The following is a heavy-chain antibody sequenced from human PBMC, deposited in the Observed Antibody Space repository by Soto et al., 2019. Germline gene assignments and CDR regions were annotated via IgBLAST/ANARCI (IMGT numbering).Heavy chain of an antibody. V-gene: IGHV5-51*01. CDR2: IYPGDSDT. D-gene: IGHD3-22*01. CDR1: GYSFTSYW. CDR3: ARHSYYYDSSGYYSSGLYNWFDP. Sequence: GESLKISCKGSGYSFTSYWIGWVRQMPGKGLEWMGIIYPGDSDTRYSPSFQGQVTISADKSISTAYLQWSSLKASDTAMYYCARHSYYYDSSGYYSSGLYNWFDPWGQGTLVTVSS. J-gene: IGHJ5*02.